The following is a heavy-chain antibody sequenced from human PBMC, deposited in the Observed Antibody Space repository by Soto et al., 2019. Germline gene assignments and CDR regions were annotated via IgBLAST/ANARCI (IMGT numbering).Heavy chain of an antibody. J-gene: IGHJ4*02. D-gene: IGHD3-9*01. V-gene: IGHV4-39*01. Sequence: QLQLQESGPGLVKPSETLSLTSTVSGGSISSSSYYWGWIRQPPGKGLEWIGSIYYSGSTYYNPSLKSRVTISVDTSKNQFSLKLSSVTAADTAVYYCAIQYYDILTGFSGYDYWGQGTLVTVSS. CDR3: AIQYYDILTGFSGYDY. CDR2: IYYSGST. CDR1: GGSISSSSYY.